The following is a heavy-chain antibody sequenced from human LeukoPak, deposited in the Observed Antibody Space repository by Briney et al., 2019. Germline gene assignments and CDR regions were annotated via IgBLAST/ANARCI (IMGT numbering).Heavy chain of an antibody. D-gene: IGHD4-17*01. CDR2: IYSGGGT. CDR1: GFTVSSNY. Sequence: GGSLRLSCAASGFTVSSNYMSWVRQAPGKGLEWVSVIYSGGGTYYADSVKGRFTISRDNSKNTLYLQMNSLRAEDTAVYYCASGSDYGDYGYDFDYWGQGTLVTVSS. CDR3: ASGSDYGDYGYDFDY. V-gene: IGHV3-53*01. J-gene: IGHJ4*02.